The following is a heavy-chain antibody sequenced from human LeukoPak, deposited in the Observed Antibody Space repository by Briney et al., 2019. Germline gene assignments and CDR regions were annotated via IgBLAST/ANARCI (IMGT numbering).Heavy chain of an antibody. CDR3: ARGKRGYSSSWYDY. D-gene: IGHD6-13*01. V-gene: IGHV4-34*01. J-gene: IGHJ4*02. Sequence: SETLSLTCSVSGGSISSYYWSWIRQPPEKGLEWIGEINHSGSTNYNPSLKGRVTISVDTSKNQFSLKLSSVTAADTAVYYCARGKRGYSSSWYDYWGQGTLVTVSS. CDR2: INHSGST. CDR1: GGSISSYY.